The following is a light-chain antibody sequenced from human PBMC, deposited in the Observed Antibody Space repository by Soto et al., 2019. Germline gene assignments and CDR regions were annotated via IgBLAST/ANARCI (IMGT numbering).Light chain of an antibody. CDR2: DAS. CDR1: QGISSW. V-gene: IGKV1-12*01. J-gene: IGKJ4*01. Sequence: DIQMTQSPSSVSASVGDRVTITCRASQGISSWLAWYQQKPEKAPKLVIYDASSLQSGVPSRFRVSGSWRDFTLAASSLQPEDFATYYCQQANSFHLTLGGGAKVDIK. CDR3: QQANSFHLT.